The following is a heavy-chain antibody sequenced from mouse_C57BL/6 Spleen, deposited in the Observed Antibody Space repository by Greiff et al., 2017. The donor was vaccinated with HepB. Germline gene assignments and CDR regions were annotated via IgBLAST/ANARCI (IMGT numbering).Heavy chain of an antibody. J-gene: IGHJ4*01. Sequence: VQLQQSGADLARPGASVKMSCKASGYTFTSYTMHWVKQRPGQGLEWIGYINPSSGYTKYNQKFKDKATLTADKSSSTAYMQLSSLTSEDSAVYYCARSYCDYGGAMDYWGQGTSVTVSS. CDR1: GYTFTSYT. CDR3: ARSYCDYGGAMDY. V-gene: IGHV1-4*01. D-gene: IGHD2-4*01. CDR2: INPSSGYT.